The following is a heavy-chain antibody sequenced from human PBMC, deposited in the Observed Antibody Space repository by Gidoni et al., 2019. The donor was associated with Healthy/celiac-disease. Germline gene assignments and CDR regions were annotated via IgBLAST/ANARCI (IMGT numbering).Heavy chain of an antibody. D-gene: IGHD2-2*02. CDR3: TSSGPYCSSTSCYRGDY. Sequence: EVQLVESGGGLVQPGGSLKLSCAASGFTFSGSAMHWVRQASGKGLGWVGRIRSKANSYATAYAASVKGRFTISRDDSKNTAYLQMNSLKTEDTAVYYCTSSGPYCSSTSCYRGDYWGQGTLVTVSS. CDR1: GFTFSGSA. CDR2: IRSKANSYAT. J-gene: IGHJ4*02. V-gene: IGHV3-73*02.